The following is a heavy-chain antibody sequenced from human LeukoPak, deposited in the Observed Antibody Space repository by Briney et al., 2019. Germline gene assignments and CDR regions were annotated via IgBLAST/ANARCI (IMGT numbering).Heavy chain of an antibody. V-gene: IGHV4-39*07. J-gene: IGHJ4*02. CDR3: ASRVRGVLTHFDY. D-gene: IGHD3-10*01. Sequence: SETLSLTCSVSGGSISTNDYYWDWIRQPPGMGLEYIGSIYYSGSTYYNPSLKSRVTISVDTSKNQFSLKLSSVTAADTAVYYCASRVRGVLTHFDYWGQGTLVTVSS. CDR2: IYYSGST. CDR1: GGSISTNDYY.